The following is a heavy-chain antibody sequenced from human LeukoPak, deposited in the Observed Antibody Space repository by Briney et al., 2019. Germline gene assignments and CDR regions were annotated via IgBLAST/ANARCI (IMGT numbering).Heavy chain of an antibody. J-gene: IGHJ4*02. V-gene: IGHV3-23*01. CDR3: AKRIGYDYGYYDY. CDR2: ISDSGGIT. Sequence: GGSLRLSCTLSVLTFSNYAMSWGREGPGRGVGWVSVISDSGGITDYADSARGGFTISRDNSRNTLFLQLSSLRDDDTAIYYCAKRIGYDYGYYDYWGQGALVTVTS. CDR1: VLTFSNYA. D-gene: IGHD5-18*01.